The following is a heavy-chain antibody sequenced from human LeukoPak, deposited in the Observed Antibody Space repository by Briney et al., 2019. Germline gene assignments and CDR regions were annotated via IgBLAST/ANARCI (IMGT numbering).Heavy chain of an antibody. Sequence: SGTLSLTCAVSGGSISSSNWWSWIRQPPGKGLEWIGEIYHSGSTNYNPSLKSRVTISVDKSKTQFSLKLSSVTAADTAVYYCAKDSLLPYYYMDVWGKGTTVTISS. CDR1: GGSISSSNW. J-gene: IGHJ6*03. CDR2: IYHSGST. V-gene: IGHV4-4*02. D-gene: IGHD2-21*02. CDR3: AKDSLLPYYYMDV.